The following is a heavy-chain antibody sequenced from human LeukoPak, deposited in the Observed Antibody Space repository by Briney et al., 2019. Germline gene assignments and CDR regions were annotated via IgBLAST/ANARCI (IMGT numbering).Heavy chain of an antibody. CDR1: GGSFSGYY. CDR2: IHYSGSA. CDR3: ARDGAVAGTAYFDY. J-gene: IGHJ4*02. V-gene: IGHV4-34*01. D-gene: IGHD6-19*01. Sequence: SETLSLTCAVYGGSFSGYYWTWIRQPPGKGLEWIGEIHYSGSATYNPSLKSRVTISVDTSKNQFSLKLSSVTAADTAVYYCARDGAVAGTAYFDYWGQGTLVTVSS.